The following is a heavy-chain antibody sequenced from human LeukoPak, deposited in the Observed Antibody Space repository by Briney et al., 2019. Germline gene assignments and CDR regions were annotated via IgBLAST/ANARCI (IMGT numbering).Heavy chain of an antibody. J-gene: IGHJ5*02. Sequence: GGSLRLSCAASGFSFSNYAVNWVRQSPGRGLEWVASIGGSGRGTYYAASAKGRFTISRDNSKKTVFLQMNSLTAEDTAIYYCAKAAYGDYVNWFDPWGQGTLVTVSS. CDR3: AKAAYGDYVNWFDP. CDR2: IGGSGRGT. D-gene: IGHD4-17*01. V-gene: IGHV3-23*01. CDR1: GFSFSNYA.